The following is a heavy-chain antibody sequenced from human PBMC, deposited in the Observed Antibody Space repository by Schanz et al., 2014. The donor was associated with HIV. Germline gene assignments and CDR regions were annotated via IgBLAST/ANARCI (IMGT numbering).Heavy chain of an antibody. V-gene: IGHV4-31*03. D-gene: IGHD5-12*01. J-gene: IGHJ6*02. CDR3: ARGGRFRGYDFPPHYYYGMDV. CDR1: GDSITSSISSGGYY. CDR2: IYYSGST. Sequence: QVQLQESGPGLVKPSQTLSLTCTVSGDSITSSISSGGYYWSWIRQHPGKGLEWIGYIYYSGSTYYNPALKSRVTISVDTAKRQVALKLNSVTAADTAIYYCARGGRFRGYDFPPHYYYGMDVWGQGTTVTVSS.